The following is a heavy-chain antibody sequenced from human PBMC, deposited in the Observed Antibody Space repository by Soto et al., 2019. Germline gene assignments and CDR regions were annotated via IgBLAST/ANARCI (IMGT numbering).Heavy chain of an antibody. CDR3: VKDGGYCSSSTCYSPRNHYFDS. V-gene: IGHV3-7*03. J-gene: IGHJ4*02. Sequence: GGSLRLSCEASGFTFSDCWMSWVRQAPGKGPEWVANIKFDGSEKQYVDSVRGRFTISRDNSRNSLFLQMNSLRAGDTAVYYCVKDGGYCSSSTCYSPRNHYFDSWGQGTLVTVSS. D-gene: IGHD2-2*01. CDR2: IKFDGSEK. CDR1: GFTFSDCW.